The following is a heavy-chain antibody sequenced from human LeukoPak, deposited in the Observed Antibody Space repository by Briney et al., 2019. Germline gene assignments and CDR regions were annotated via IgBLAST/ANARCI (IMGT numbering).Heavy chain of an antibody. D-gene: IGHD2-2*01. CDR1: GFTFSIFA. CDR3: AKDRSCTGSSCNVGS. Sequence: GGSLRLSCAASGFTFSIFAMSWVRQAPGKGLEWVSAISGSGGSTYYADSVKGRFTISRDNSKNTLFLQMNSLRAEDTAVYYCAKDRSCTGSSCNVGSWGQGTMVTVSS. CDR2: ISGSGGST. V-gene: IGHV3-23*01. J-gene: IGHJ3*01.